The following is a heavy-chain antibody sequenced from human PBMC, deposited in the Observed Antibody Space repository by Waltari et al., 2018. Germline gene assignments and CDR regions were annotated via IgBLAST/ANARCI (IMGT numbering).Heavy chain of an antibody. CDR1: GGSIHSSSYY. J-gene: IGHJ4*02. V-gene: IGHV4-39*01. D-gene: IGHD2-21*02. CDR2: IYYSGST. CDR3: ARGDTLRAPRFDY. Sequence: QLQLQESGPGLVKHSETLSLTCTVSGGSIHSSSYYWAWIRQPPGKGLEWIGSIYYSGSTYYNPSLKSRVTVSVDASKNQFSLKLSSVTAADTAVYYCARGDTLRAPRFDYWGQGTLVTVSS.